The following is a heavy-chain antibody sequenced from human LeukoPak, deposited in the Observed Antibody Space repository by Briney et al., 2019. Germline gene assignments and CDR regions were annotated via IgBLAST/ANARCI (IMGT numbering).Heavy chain of an antibody. CDR3: ARDSGGYSYGCDY. CDR1: GFTFSDYY. V-gene: IGHV3-11*04. Sequence: GGSLRLSCAASGFTFSDYYMSWIRQAPGKGLEWVSYISDRGSTIYYGDSVKGRFTISRDNAKNSLYLQMNSLRAEDTAVYYCARDSGGYSYGCDYWGQGTLVTVSS. D-gene: IGHD5-18*01. CDR2: ISDRGSTI. J-gene: IGHJ4*02.